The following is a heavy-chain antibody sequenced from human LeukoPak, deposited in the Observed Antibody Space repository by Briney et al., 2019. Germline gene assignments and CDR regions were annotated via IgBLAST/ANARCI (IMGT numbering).Heavy chain of an antibody. J-gene: IGHJ4*02. CDR1: GGSFSGYY. Sequence: SETLSLTCAVYGGSFSGYYWSWIRQPPGKGPEWIGEINHSGSTNYNPSLKSRVTISVDTSKNQFSLKLSSVTDADTAVYYCARGRGGLLWFGELIRFDYWGQGTLVTVSS. CDR2: INHSGST. V-gene: IGHV4-34*01. CDR3: ARGRGGLLWFGELIRFDY. D-gene: IGHD3-10*01.